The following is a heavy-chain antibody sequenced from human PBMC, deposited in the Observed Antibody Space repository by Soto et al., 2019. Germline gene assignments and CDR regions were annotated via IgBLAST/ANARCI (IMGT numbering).Heavy chain of an antibody. CDR1: GFTFSSYA. CDR2: ISGSGGST. CDR3: AKGRYYDILTGSDY. J-gene: IGHJ4*02. Sequence: EVQLLESGGGLVQPGGSLRLSCAASGFTFSSYAMRWVRQAPGKGLEWVSAISGSGGSTYYADSVKGRFTISRDNSKNTLSLQMNSLRAEDTAVYYCAKGRYYDILTGSDYWGQGTLVTVSS. V-gene: IGHV3-23*01. D-gene: IGHD3-9*01.